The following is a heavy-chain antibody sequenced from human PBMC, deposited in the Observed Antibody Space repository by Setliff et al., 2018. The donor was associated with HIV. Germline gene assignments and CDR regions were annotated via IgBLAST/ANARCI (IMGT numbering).Heavy chain of an antibody. D-gene: IGHD2-15*01. Sequence: GGSLRLSCAASGFNFKTYGMTWVRQAPGKGLDWVAHIGSSNHGIHYTASVEGRFTVSRDNAKDSLFLQMTSLRVEDTAVYYCARSGGDCSGISCYSLWFDPWGHGTLVTVSS. CDR3: ARSGGDCSGISCYSLWFDP. J-gene: IGHJ5*02. CDR2: IGSSNHGI. V-gene: IGHV3-48*04. CDR1: GFNFKTYG.